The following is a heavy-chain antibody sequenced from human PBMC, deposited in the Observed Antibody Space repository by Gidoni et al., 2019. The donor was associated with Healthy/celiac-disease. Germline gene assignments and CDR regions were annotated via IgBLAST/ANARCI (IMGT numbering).Heavy chain of an antibody. CDR2: IYYSGRT. D-gene: IGHD6-13*01. CDR3: AREGFSSSWYYWFDP. J-gene: IGHJ5*02. V-gene: IGHV4-39*07. Sequence: QLQLQESGPGLVKPSDTLSLTCTVSGGSISSSSYSWGWIRQPPGKGLEWIGSIYYSGRTSYNPSLKSRVTISVDTSKNQFSLKLSSVTAADTAVYYCAREGFSSSWYYWFDPWGQGTLVTVSS. CDR1: GGSISSSSYS.